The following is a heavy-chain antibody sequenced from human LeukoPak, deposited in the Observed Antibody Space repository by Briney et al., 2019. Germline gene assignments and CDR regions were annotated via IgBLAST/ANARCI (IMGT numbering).Heavy chain of an antibody. CDR3: AICSGGSCYYFDY. CDR1: GHTFTGYY. Sequence: GASVKVSCKASGHTFTGYYMHWVRQAPGQGLEWMGWINPNSGGTNYAQKFQGRVTMTRDTSISTAYMELSGLRSDDTAVYYCAICSGGSCYYFDYWGQGTLVTVSS. V-gene: IGHV1-2*02. D-gene: IGHD2-15*01. J-gene: IGHJ4*02. CDR2: INPNSGGT.